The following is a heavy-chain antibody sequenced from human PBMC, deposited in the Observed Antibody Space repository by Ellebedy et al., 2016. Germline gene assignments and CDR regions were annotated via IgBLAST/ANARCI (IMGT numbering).Heavy chain of an antibody. CDR3: ARRQGIAVAGVYDY. J-gene: IGHJ4*02. CDR1: GGSISSYY. D-gene: IGHD6-19*01. CDR2: IYYSGST. Sequence: SETLSLTCTVSGGSISSYYWSWIRQPPGKGLEWIGYIYYSGSTNYNPSLKSRVTISVDTSKNQFSLKLSSVTAADTAVYYCARRQGIAVAGVYDYWGQGTLVTVSS. V-gene: IGHV4-59*01.